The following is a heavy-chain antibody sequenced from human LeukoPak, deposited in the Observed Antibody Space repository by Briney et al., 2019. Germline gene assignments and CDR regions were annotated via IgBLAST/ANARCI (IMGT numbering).Heavy chain of an antibody. CDR1: GVSFSVCY. Sequence: PSETLSLTCAVYGVSFSVCYWSWIRQPPGKGLEWVGEINHSGSTNYNPSLKSRVTISVDTSKNQFSLKLSSVTAADTAVYYCAEGSSSSWYLVVVHNWFDPWGQGTLVTVSS. V-gene: IGHV4-34*01. J-gene: IGHJ5*02. D-gene: IGHD6-13*01. CDR2: INHSGST. CDR3: AEGSSSSWYLVVVHNWFDP.